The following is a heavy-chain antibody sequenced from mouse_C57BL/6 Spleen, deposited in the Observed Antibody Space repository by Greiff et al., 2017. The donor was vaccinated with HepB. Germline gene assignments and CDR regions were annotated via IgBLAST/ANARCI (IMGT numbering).Heavy chain of an antibody. CDR2: ISGGGGNT. CDR1: GFTFSSYT. J-gene: IGHJ3*01. V-gene: IGHV5-9*01. CDR3: ARDYDGSSYHSFAY. D-gene: IGHD1-1*01. Sequence: DVHLVESGGGLVKPGGSLKLSCAASGFTFSSYTMSWVRQTPEKRLEWVATISGGGGNTYYPDSVKGRFTISRDNAKNTLYLQMSSLRSEDTALYYCARDYDGSSYHSFAYWGQGTLVTVSA.